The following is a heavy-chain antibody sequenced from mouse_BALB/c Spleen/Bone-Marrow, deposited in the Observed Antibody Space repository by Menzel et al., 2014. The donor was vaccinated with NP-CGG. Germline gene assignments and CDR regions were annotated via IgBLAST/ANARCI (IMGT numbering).Heavy chain of an antibody. D-gene: IGHD2-2*01. V-gene: IGHV14-4*02. J-gene: IGHJ4*01. CDR1: GFNIKDYY. Sequence: DVKLQESGAELVRSGASVKLSCTASGFNIKDYYMHWVKQRPEQGLEWIGWIDPENGDTEYAPKSQGKAAMTADTSSNTAYLQLSSLTSEDTAVYHCNRIYYGSMDYWGQGTSVTVSS. CDR2: IDPENGDT. CDR3: NRIYYGSMDY.